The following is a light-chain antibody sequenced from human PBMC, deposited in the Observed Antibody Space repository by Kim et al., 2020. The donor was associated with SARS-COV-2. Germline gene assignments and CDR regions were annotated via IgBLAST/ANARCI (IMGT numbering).Light chain of an antibody. CDR1: RDITNY. CDR3: HQYHSYPIT. V-gene: IGKV1-16*01. CDR2: AAS. Sequence: DIQMTQSPSSVSASVGDRVTITCRASRDITNYVAWVQQKPGKAPESLIHAASSVQSGVPSRFGGSGFGTDFTLTIDSLQPEDFASYYCHQYHSYPITFGQGTRLEIK. J-gene: IGKJ5*01.